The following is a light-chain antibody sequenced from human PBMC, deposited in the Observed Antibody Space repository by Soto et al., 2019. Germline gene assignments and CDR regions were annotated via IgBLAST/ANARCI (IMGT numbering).Light chain of an antibody. Sequence: DIQMTQSPSSLSASVGDRVTITCRASQAISNSVAWYQQKHGKVPKVLIYAASTLQSGVPSRFSGSGSGTDFTLTITSLLPEDVSTYFCQKYHSAPFTFGPGNKLDIK. V-gene: IGKV1-27*01. CDR2: AAS. CDR3: QKYHSAPFT. J-gene: IGKJ3*01. CDR1: QAISNS.